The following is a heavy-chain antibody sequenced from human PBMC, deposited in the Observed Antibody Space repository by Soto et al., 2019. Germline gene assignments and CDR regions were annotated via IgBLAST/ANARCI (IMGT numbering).Heavy chain of an antibody. CDR1: GGSISSYY. CDR3: ASIYRYYYMDV. CDR2: IYYSGST. Sequence: PSETLSLTCTVSGGSISSYYWSWIRQPPGKGLEWIGYIYYSGSTNYNPSLKSRVTISVDTSKNQFSLKLSSVTAADTAVYYCASIYRYYYMDVRGKGTTVTVSS. D-gene: IGHD4-4*01. V-gene: IGHV4-59*01. J-gene: IGHJ6*03.